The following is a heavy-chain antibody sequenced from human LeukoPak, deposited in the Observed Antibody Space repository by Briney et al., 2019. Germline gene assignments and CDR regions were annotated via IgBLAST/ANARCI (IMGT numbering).Heavy chain of an antibody. D-gene: IGHD2/OR15-2a*01. CDR3: ARGNSRGDY. V-gene: IGHV3-74*01. J-gene: IGHJ4*02. CDR2: TNNDGSST. CDR1: GFTFSTYW. Sequence: AGGSLRLSCAASGFTFSTYWMHWVRQAPGKGLVWVSRTNNDGSSTVYADSVKGRFTISRDNAKNSLYLQMNSLRAEDTAVYYCARGNSRGDYWGQGTLVTVSS.